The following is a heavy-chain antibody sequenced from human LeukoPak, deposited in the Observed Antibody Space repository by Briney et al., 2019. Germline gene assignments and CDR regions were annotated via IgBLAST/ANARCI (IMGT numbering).Heavy chain of an antibody. Sequence: SSETLSLTCTVSGGSISSNDFYWSWIRQPPGKGLEWFGYIYYSGSTYYNPSLRSRVTLSVDTSKNQFSLKLSSVTAADTAAYYCARVKIWGSYPIDYWGQGSLVTVSS. CDR3: ARVKIWGSYPIDY. CDR2: IYYSGST. J-gene: IGHJ4*02. D-gene: IGHD1-26*01. CDR1: GGSISSNDFY. V-gene: IGHV4-30-4*01.